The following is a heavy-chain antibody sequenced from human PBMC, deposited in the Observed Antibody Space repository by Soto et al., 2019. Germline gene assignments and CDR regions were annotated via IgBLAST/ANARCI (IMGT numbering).Heavy chain of an antibody. J-gene: IGHJ3*02. Sequence: QVQLQESGPGLVKPSQTLSLTCTVSGGSISSGDYYWSWIRQHPGKGLEWIGYIYYSGSTYYNPSLRSRVTISVDTSKNQFSLKLSSVTAADTAVYYCARVQSSSFHFDIWGQGTMVTVSS. CDR3: ARVQSSSFHFDI. CDR1: GGSISSGDYY. V-gene: IGHV4-31*03. CDR2: IYYSGST. D-gene: IGHD6-6*01.